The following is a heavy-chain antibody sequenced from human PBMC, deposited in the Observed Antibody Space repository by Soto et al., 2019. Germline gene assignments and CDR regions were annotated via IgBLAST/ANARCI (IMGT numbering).Heavy chain of an antibody. Sequence: AGGSLRLSCAASGFTFSSYGMHWVRQAPGKGLEWVAVIWYDGSNKYYADSVKGRFTISRDNSKNTLYLQMNSLRAEDTAVYYCARPKTPDCSGGSCPTRLDYWGQGTLVTVSS. J-gene: IGHJ4*02. D-gene: IGHD2-15*01. CDR3: ARPKTPDCSGGSCPTRLDY. V-gene: IGHV3-33*01. CDR2: IWYDGSNK. CDR1: GFTFSSYG.